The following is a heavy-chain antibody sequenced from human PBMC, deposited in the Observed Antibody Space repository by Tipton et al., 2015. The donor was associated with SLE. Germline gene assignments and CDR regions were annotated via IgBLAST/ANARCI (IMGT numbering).Heavy chain of an antibody. Sequence: QSGAEVKNPGASVKVSCKASGYTFTSYGISWVRQAPGQGLEWMGWISTYNGNTHYAQNLQGRVTMTTYTSTSTAYMGLRSLRSDDTAVYYCAREVYSGSYYYYYGMDVWGQGTTVTISS. CDR1: GYTFTSYG. J-gene: IGHJ6*02. CDR2: ISTYNGNT. V-gene: IGHV1-18*01. CDR3: AREVYSGSYYYYYGMDV. D-gene: IGHD3-10*01.